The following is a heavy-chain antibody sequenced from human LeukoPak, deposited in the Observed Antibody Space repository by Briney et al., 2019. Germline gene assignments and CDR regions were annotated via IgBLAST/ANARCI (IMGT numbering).Heavy chain of an antibody. J-gene: IGHJ3*02. D-gene: IGHD3-22*01. Sequence: SETLSLTCAVYGGSFSGYYWSWIRQPPGKGLEWIGEINHSGSTNYSPSLKSRVTISVDTSKNQFSLKLSSVTAADTAVYYCARVDISMIVGFDIWGQGTMVTVSS. V-gene: IGHV4-34*01. CDR3: ARVDISMIVGFDI. CDR1: GGSFSGYY. CDR2: INHSGST.